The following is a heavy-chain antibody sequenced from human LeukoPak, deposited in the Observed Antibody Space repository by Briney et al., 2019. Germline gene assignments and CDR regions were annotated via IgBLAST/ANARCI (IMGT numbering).Heavy chain of an antibody. CDR3: ARGLHYNILTGGMDV. V-gene: IGHV4-31*03. Sequence: SETLSLTCTVSGGSISSGGYYWSWIRQHPGTGLEWIGYIYYSGSTYYNPSLKSRVTVSVDTSKKQFSLNLRSVTAADTAVYYCARGLHYNILTGGMDVWGQGTTVIVSS. CDR1: GGSISSGGYY. CDR2: IYYSGST. J-gene: IGHJ6*02. D-gene: IGHD3-9*01.